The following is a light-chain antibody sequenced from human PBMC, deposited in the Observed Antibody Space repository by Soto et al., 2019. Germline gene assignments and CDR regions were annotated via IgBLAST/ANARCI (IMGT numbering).Light chain of an antibody. Sequence: QMTPVPSPPSPSVGGTGTISCRASQGIGNALAWYQQKPGKAPKLLIYAASTLQSGVPSRFSGSGSGTEFTLTISSLQPEDFATYYCQQFNSYPITFGQGTRLEIK. CDR2: AAS. CDR1: QGIGNA. J-gene: IGKJ5*01. CDR3: QQFNSYPIT. V-gene: IGKV1-17*01.